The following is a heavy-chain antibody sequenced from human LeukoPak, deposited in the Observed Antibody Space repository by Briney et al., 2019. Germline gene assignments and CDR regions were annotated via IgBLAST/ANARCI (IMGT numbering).Heavy chain of an antibody. CDR2: ISRTGSTT. Sequence: GGSLRLSCAASGFTFSSYAMSWVRQAPGKGLEYFSAISRTGSTTYYTNSVKGRFTISRDNSKNTLYLQMGSLRAEDMAVYYCATSRYCSGGDCYSLAFDIWGQGTMVTVAS. V-gene: IGHV3-64*01. D-gene: IGHD2-15*01. CDR1: GFTFSSYA. J-gene: IGHJ3*02. CDR3: ATSRYCSGGDCYSLAFDI.